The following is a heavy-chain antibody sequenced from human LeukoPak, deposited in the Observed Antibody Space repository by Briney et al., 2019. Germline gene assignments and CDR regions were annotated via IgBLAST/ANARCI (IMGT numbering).Heavy chain of an antibody. J-gene: IGHJ4*02. V-gene: IGHV3-30*02. CDR3: AKDPSFRPGYFDY. Sequence: PGESLRLSCAASGFTFSSYSMNWVRQAPGKGLEWVAFIRYDGSNKYYADSVKGRFTISRDNSKSTLYLQMNSLRAEDTAVYYCAKDPSFRPGYFDYWGQGTLVTVSS. CDR1: GFTFSSYS. CDR2: IRYDGSNK.